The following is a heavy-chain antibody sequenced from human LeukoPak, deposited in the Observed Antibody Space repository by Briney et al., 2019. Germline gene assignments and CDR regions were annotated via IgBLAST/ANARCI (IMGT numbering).Heavy chain of an antibody. Sequence: PSETLSLTCTVSGGSISSYYWSWIRQPAGKGLEWIGYIYYSGSTNYNPSLKSRVTISVDTSKNQFSLKLSSVTAADTAAYYCASMAQTGDRFDYWGQGTLVTVSS. CDR2: IYYSGST. CDR3: ASMAQTGDRFDY. V-gene: IGHV4-59*08. D-gene: IGHD7-27*01. J-gene: IGHJ4*02. CDR1: GGSISSYY.